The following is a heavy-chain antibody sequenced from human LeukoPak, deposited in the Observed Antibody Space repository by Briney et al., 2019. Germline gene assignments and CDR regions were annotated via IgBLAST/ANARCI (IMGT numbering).Heavy chain of an antibody. D-gene: IGHD6-19*01. CDR2: IYHSGST. J-gene: IGHJ2*01. CDR3: ARHEDSSGWWGASFDL. CDR1: GYSISSGYY. Sequence: SETLSLTCTVSGYSISSGYYWGWIRQPPGKGLEWIGSIYHSGSTYYNPSLKSRVTISVDTSKNQFSLKLSSVTAADTAVYYCARHEDSSGWWGASFDLWGRGTLVTVSS. V-gene: IGHV4-38-2*02.